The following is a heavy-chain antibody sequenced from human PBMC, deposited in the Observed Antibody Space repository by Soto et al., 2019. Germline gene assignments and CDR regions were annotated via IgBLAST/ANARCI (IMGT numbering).Heavy chain of an antibody. CDR3: AKGLGELSPESYDY. D-gene: IGHD3-16*02. V-gene: IGHV3-30*18. CDR2: ISYDGSDK. CDR1: GFTFNFYA. J-gene: IGHJ4*02. Sequence: QVQLVESGGGVVQPGRSLRLSCTASGFTFNFYAMHWVRQAPGKGLEWVAVISYDGSDKYYADSVRGRFTISRDNSKNTLNLQMNSLRAEDTAVYYWAKGLGELSPESYDYWGQGTLITVSS.